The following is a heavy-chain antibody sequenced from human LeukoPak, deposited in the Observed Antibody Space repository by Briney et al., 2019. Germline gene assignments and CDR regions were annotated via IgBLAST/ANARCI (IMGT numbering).Heavy chain of an antibody. Sequence: SETLSLTCTVSGGSISSSSYYWGWIRQPPGKGLEWIGSIYYSGSTYYNPSLKSRVTISVDTSKNQFSLKLSSVTAADTAVYYCARDSTNRNGQPGPLLNWFDPWGQGTLVTVSS. CDR1: GGSISSSSYY. D-gene: IGHD1-1*01. CDR3: ARDSTNRNGQPGPLLNWFDP. V-gene: IGHV4-39*07. CDR2: IYYSGST. J-gene: IGHJ5*02.